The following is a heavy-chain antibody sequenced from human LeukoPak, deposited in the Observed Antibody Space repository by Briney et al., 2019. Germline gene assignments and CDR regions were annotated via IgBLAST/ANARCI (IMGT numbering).Heavy chain of an antibody. CDR1: RFTFSTYS. V-gene: IGHV3-48*04. CDR3: ARDRGAYSSSWYNYYYGMDV. CDR2: IGSSSSTI. J-gene: IGHJ6*02. Sequence: GGSLRLSCAASRFTFSTYSMNWVRQAPGKGLEWISYIGSSSSTIYYADSVKGRFTISRDDAKNSLYLQMNSLRAEDTAVYYCARDRGAYSSSWYNYYYGMDVWGQGTTVTVSS. D-gene: IGHD6-13*01.